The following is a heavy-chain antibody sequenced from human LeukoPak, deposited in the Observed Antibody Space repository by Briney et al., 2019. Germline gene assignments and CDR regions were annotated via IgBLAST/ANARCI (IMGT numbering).Heavy chain of an antibody. J-gene: IGHJ4*02. D-gene: IGHD3-22*01. V-gene: IGHV3-48*04. CDR3: AREDDSNGYYYGRCDY. CDR1: GFTFSTYG. Sequence: GGSLRLSCTVSGFTFSTYGMNWVRQAPGKGLEWVSYISGSGSTIHYADSVKGRFTISRDNARNSLYLQMNSLRAEDTAVYYCAREDDSNGYYYGRCDYWGQGTLVTVSS. CDR2: ISGSGSTI.